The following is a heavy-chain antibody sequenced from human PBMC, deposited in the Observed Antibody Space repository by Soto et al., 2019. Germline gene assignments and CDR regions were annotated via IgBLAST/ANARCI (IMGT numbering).Heavy chain of an antibody. J-gene: IGHJ6*02. V-gene: IGHV3-15*01. CDR3: TTGSAGDYYYGMDV. CDR1: GFTFSNAW. Sequence: LRLSCAASGFTFSNAWMSWVRQAPGKGLEWVGRIKSKTDGGTTDYAAPVKGRFTISRDDSKNTLYLQMNSLKTEDTAVYYCTTGSAGDYYYGMDVWGQGTTVTVSS. CDR2: IKSKTDGGTT. D-gene: IGHD3-10*01.